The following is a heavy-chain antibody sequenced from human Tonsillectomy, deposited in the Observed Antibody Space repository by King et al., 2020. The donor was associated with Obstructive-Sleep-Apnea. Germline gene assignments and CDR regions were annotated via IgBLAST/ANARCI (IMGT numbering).Heavy chain of an antibody. D-gene: IGHD3-9*01. CDR1: GFTVSRYS. J-gene: IGHJ4*02. CDR2: ISSDNF. Sequence: VQLVQSGGGLVQPGGSLRLSCAASGFTVSRYSMNWVRQAPGKGPEWVSYISSDNFYYADSVKGRFTISRDIAKNYLYLQMNSLRAEEPALYYCARDRDWAFDYWGQGTLVTVSS. V-gene: IGHV3-48*04. CDR3: ARDRDWAFDY.